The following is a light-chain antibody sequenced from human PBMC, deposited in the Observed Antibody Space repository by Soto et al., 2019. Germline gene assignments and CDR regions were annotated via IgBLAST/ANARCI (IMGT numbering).Light chain of an antibody. V-gene: IGLV2-18*02. J-gene: IGLJ1*01. Sequence: SVLAQPPSVSGSPGQSVAISCTGTSSDVGSYNRVSWYQQPPGTAPKVMIYEVSNRPSGVPDRFSGSKSGNTASLTISGLQAEDEADYYCSSYTSSKTYVFGTGTKVTVL. CDR2: EVS. CDR1: SSDVGSYNR. CDR3: SSYTSSKTYV.